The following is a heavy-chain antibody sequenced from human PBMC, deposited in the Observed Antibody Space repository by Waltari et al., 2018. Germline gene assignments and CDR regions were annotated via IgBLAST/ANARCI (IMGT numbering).Heavy chain of an antibody. J-gene: IGHJ6*02. V-gene: IGHV3-15*01. Sequence: EVQLVESGGGLVKPGGSLRLSCAASGFTFSNAWMSWVRQAPGKWLEGVGRIKSKTDGGTTDYAAPVKGRFTISRDDSKNTLYLQMNSLKTEDTAVYNCAAAAHYYGMDVWGQGTTVTVSS. CDR1: GFTFSNAW. CDR3: AAAAHYYGMDV. CDR2: IKSKTDGGTT. D-gene: IGHD6-25*01.